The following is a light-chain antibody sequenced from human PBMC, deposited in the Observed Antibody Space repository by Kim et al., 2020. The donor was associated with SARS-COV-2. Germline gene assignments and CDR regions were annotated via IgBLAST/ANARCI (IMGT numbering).Light chain of an antibody. CDR3: CSFTSAVTWM. J-gene: IGLJ3*02. V-gene: IGLV2-23*02. Sequence: SALTQPASLSASPGQSITISCSGTISDIGTYSLISWYQQHPGKAPRLIIFDISKRPSGVSGRFSGSKSGNTASLTISGLQPDDEADYFCCSFTSAVTWMFGGGTKLTVL. CDR2: DIS. CDR1: ISDIGTYSL.